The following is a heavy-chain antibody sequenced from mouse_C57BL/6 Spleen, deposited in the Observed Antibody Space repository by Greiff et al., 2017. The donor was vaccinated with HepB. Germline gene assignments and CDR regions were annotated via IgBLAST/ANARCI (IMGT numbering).Heavy chain of an antibody. Sequence: VQLQQSGAELVRPGTSVKVSCKASGYAFTNYLIEWVKQRPGQGLEWIGVLNPGSGGTNYNEKFKGKATLTADKSSSTAYMQLSSLTSEDSAVYFCARSKDYDGWYFDVWGTGTTVTVSS. CDR3: ARSKDYDGWYFDV. D-gene: IGHD2-4*01. CDR1: GYAFTNYL. V-gene: IGHV1-54*01. J-gene: IGHJ1*03. CDR2: LNPGSGGT.